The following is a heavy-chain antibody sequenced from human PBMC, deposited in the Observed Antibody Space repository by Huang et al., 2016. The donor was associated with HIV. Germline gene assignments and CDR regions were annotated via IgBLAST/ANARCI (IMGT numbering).Heavy chain of an antibody. J-gene: IGHJ4*02. V-gene: IGHV4-39*01. CDR3: ARLPGSITMIRGVITDPY. D-gene: IGHD3-10*01. CDR1: GGSIRRDNYY. Sequence: QLQLQESGPGLVKPSETLSLTCTVSGGSIRRDNYYWGWIRQPPGKGLEWIGSIYYSVSTYYNPSRKSRVTITVDTSKNQFSLKMRSVTAADTAVYYCARLPGSITMIRGVITDPYWGQGTLVTVSS. CDR2: IYYSVST.